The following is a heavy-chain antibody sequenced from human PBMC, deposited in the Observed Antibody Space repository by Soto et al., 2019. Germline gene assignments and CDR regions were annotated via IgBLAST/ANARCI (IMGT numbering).Heavy chain of an antibody. CDR3: AIRASYYDSSGYFDY. CDR1: GFTFSSYW. V-gene: IGHV3-74*01. Sequence: EVQLVESGGGLVQPGGSLRLSCAASGFTFSSYWMHWVRQAPGKGLVWVSRINSDGSSTSYADSVKGRFTISRDNAKNTRYLQMNSLRAEDTAVYYCAIRASYYDSSGYFDYWGQGNLVTVSS. J-gene: IGHJ4*02. CDR2: INSDGSST. D-gene: IGHD3-22*01.